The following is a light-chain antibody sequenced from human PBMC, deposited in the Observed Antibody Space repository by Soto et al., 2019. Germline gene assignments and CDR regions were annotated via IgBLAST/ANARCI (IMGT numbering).Light chain of an antibody. CDR2: DVN. J-gene: IGLJ7*01. Sequence: QSALTQPRSVSGSPGQSVTISCTGTSSDVGGYNYVSWYQQHPGKAPKLMIYDVNNRPSGVPDRFSGSKSGNTASLTISGLQAEDEADYHCCSYAGSYTSLFGGGTQLTVL. CDR1: SSDVGGYNY. V-gene: IGLV2-11*01. CDR3: CSYAGSYTSL.